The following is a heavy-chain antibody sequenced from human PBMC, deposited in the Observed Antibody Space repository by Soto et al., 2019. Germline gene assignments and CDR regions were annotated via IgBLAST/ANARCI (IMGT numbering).Heavy chain of an antibody. J-gene: IGHJ2*01. D-gene: IGHD3-10*01. Sequence: QVQLQESGPGLVKPSQTLSLTCTVSGGSISSGGYYWSWLRQHPGKGLEWIGYIYYSGSTYYNPSLKSRVTISVDTSKNQFSLKLSSVTAADTAVYYCARSFYGSGDPNWYFDLWGRGTLVTVSS. CDR1: GGSISSGGYY. CDR3: ARSFYGSGDPNWYFDL. CDR2: IYYSGST. V-gene: IGHV4-31*03.